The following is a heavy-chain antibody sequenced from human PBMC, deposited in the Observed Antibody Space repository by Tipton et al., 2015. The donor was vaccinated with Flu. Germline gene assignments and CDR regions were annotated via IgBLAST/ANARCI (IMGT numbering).Heavy chain of an antibody. CDR2: IYHSGST. CDR3: ARLCGGWVDY. D-gene: IGHD2-21*01. CDR1: GYSISSGYY. J-gene: IGHJ4*02. V-gene: IGHV4-38-2*01. Sequence: TLSLTCVVSGYSISSGYYWGWIRPPPGKGLEWIGSIYHSGSTYYNPSLKSRVTISVDTSKNQFSLKLSSVTAADTAVYYCARLCGGWVDYWGQGTLVTVSS.